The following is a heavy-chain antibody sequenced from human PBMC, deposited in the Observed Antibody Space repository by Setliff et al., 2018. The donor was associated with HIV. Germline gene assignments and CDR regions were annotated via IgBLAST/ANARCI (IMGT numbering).Heavy chain of an antibody. CDR2: INHSGST. Sequence: SETLSLTCAVYGGSFSDYYWSWIRQPPGKGLEWIGEINHSGSTNYNASLKSRVIISGDTSKKQFSLRLNSVTAADTAVYYCARQGNIVVVTSFDYWGQGTLVTVSS. D-gene: IGHD2-21*02. V-gene: IGHV4-34*01. CDR1: GGSFSDYY. CDR3: ARQGNIVVVTSFDY. J-gene: IGHJ4*02.